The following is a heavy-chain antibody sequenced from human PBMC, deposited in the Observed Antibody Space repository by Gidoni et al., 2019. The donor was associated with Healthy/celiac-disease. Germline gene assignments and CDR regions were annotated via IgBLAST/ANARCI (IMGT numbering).Heavy chain of an antibody. CDR2: ISWNSGSI. CDR1: GFTFDDYA. CDR3: AKDMERDSYGPPGDY. D-gene: IGHD5-18*01. Sequence: EVQLVESGGGLVQPGRSLRLSCAAYGFTFDDYAMHWVRQASGKGLEWVSGISWNSGSIGDADAVKGRFTIYRDNAKNSLYLQMNSLRAEDTALYYCAKDMERDSYGPPGDYWGQGTLVTVSS. V-gene: IGHV3-9*01. J-gene: IGHJ4*02.